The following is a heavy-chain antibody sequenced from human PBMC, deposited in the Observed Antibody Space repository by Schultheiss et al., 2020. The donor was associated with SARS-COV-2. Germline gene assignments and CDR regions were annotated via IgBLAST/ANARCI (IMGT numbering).Heavy chain of an antibody. J-gene: IGHJ4*02. V-gene: IGHV3-74*01. CDR2: TDTDGSVT. D-gene: IGHD6-19*01. CDR3: AKDLAGRDDY. Sequence: GGSLRLSCEASGFTLSSFSMNWVRQAPGKGLMWVSRTDTDGSVTNYADAVKGRFTISRDNAKNTLYLQMNSLRADDTAVYYCAKDLAGRDDYWGQGTQVTVSS. CDR1: GFTLSSFS.